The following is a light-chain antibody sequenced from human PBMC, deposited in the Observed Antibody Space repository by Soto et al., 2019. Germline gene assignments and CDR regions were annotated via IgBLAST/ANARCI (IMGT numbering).Light chain of an antibody. CDR3: QQSYSAPRT. CDR2: DAS. V-gene: IGKV1-39*01. J-gene: IGKJ1*01. Sequence: DIQMTQSPSSLSASVVDRVTITCRASQSMSTYLNWYQQRPGKAPKLLVYDASTLQSWVPSRFSGSGSGTEFTLTISSLQSEDFASDYCQQSYSAPRTFGQGTKVEIK. CDR1: QSMSTY.